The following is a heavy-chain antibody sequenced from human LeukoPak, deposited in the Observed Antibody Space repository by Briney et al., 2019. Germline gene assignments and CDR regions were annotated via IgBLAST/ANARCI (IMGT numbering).Heavy chain of an antibody. J-gene: IGHJ5*02. Sequence: PSETLSLTCTVSGGSISSYYWSWIRQPAGKGLEWIGRIYTSGSTNYNPSLKSRVTMSVDTSKNQFSLKLSSVTAADTAVYYCARGQEAESGYYWFDPWGQGTLVTVSS. CDR3: ARGQEAESGYYWFDP. V-gene: IGHV4-4*07. CDR2: IYTSGST. CDR1: GGSISSYY. D-gene: IGHD3-3*01.